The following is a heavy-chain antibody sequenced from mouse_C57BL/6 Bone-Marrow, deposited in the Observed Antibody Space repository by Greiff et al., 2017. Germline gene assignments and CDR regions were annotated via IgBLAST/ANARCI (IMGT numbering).Heavy chain of an antibody. J-gene: IGHJ4*01. D-gene: IGHD2-2*01. CDR1: GFNIKDDY. CDR2: IDPENGDT. CDR3: NTRLQEYYAMDY. V-gene: IGHV14-4*01. Sequence: EVKLMESGAELVRPGASVKLSCTASGFNIKDDYMHWVKQRPEQGLEWIGWIDPENGDTEYASKFQGKATITADTSSNTAYLQLSSLTSEDTAVYDCNTRLQEYYAMDYWGQGTSVTVSS.